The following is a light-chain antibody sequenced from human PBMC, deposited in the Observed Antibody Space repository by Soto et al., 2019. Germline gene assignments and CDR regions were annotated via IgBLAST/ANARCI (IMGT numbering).Light chain of an antibody. CDR3: CSYAGTRTSWV. Sequence: QSALTQPASVSGFLGQSITMSCTGSSSDVGTFNLVSWFQQHPGKAPILLIFEGTKRPSGVSDRFSGSKSGNTASLTISGLQAEHEADYHCCSYAGTRTSWVFGTGTKLTVL. CDR2: EGT. J-gene: IGLJ1*01. V-gene: IGLV2-23*01. CDR1: SSDVGTFNL.